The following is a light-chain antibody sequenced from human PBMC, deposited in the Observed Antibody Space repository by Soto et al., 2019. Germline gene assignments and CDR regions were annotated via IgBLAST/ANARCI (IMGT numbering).Light chain of an antibody. CDR3: QQYNNWPPLT. Sequence: EIVMTQSPATVSVSPGERATLSCRASQSVSSNLAWYQQKPGQAPRLLIYGASTRATGIPARFSGSGSGTEFTLTVSSLQSEDFVVYYCQQYNNWPPLTFGQGTKVEIK. J-gene: IGKJ1*01. V-gene: IGKV3-15*01. CDR1: QSVSSN. CDR2: GAS.